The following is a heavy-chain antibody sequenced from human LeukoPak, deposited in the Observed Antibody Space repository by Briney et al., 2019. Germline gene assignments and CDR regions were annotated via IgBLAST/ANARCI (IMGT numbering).Heavy chain of an antibody. CDR3: ATGSGGYDILAYAFDI. Sequence: ASVKVSCKVSGYTLTELSMHWVRQAPGKGLEWMGGFDPEDGETIYAQKFQGRVTMTEDTSTDTAYMELSSLRSEDTAVYYCATGSGGYDILAYAFDIWGQGTMVTVSS. D-gene: IGHD3-9*01. CDR2: FDPEDGET. V-gene: IGHV1-24*01. CDR1: GYTLTELS. J-gene: IGHJ3*02.